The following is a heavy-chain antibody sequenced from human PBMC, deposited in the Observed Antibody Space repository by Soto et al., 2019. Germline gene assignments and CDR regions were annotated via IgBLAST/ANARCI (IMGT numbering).Heavy chain of an antibody. J-gene: IGHJ6*02. Sequence: GGSLRLSCAASGFTFSSYAMSWVRQAPGKGLEWVSAISGSGGSTYYADSVKGRFTISRDNSKNTLYLQMNSLGAEDTAVYYCAKRDTMIVVVILHYGMDVWGQGTTVTVSS. CDR3: AKRDTMIVVVILHYGMDV. D-gene: IGHD3-22*01. CDR1: GFTFSSYA. CDR2: ISGSGGST. V-gene: IGHV3-23*01.